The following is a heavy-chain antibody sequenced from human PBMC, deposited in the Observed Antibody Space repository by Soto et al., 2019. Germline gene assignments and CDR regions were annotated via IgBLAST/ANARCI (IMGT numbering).Heavy chain of an antibody. CDR1: GFTFSRVS. Sequence: NPGGSLRVSCEASGFTFSRVSMNWVRQVQGKGLEWVASISSASSETWYADSVKGRFIISRDNAQNSLFLQMNTLRPEDSAIYYCARVAYWGPGTQVTVSS. CDR2: ISSASSET. V-gene: IGHV3-21*01. J-gene: IGHJ4*02. CDR3: ARVAY.